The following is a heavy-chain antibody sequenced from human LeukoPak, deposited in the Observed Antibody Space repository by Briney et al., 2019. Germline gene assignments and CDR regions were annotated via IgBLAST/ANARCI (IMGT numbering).Heavy chain of an antibody. CDR2: ISAYNGNT. J-gene: IGHJ4*02. CDR3: ARVEGMDGYSGYGW. CDR1: GYTFTSYG. V-gene: IGHV1-18*01. D-gene: IGHD5-12*01. Sequence: ASVKVSCKASGYTFTSYGISWVRQAPGQGLEWMGWISAYNGNTNYAQKLQGRVTMTTDTSTSTAYMELRSLRSDDTAVYYCARVEGMDGYSGYGWWGQGTLVTVSS.